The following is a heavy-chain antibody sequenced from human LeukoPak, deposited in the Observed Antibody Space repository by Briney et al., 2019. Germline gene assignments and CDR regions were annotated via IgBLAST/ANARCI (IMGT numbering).Heavy chain of an antibody. V-gene: IGHV1-24*01. CDR1: GYTLTELF. D-gene: IGHD2-15*01. CDR2: FDPEDGET. Sequence: ASVKVSCKVSGYTLTELFMHWVRQAPGKGLEWMGGFDPEDGETIYAQKFQGRVTMTEDTSTDTAYMELRSLRSDDTAVYYCARLPHIVVVVAAIEYYFDYWGQGTLVTVSS. J-gene: IGHJ4*02. CDR3: ARLPHIVVVVAAIEYYFDY.